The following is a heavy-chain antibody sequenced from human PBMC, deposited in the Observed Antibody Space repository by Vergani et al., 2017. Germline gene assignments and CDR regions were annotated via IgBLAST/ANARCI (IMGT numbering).Heavy chain of an antibody. J-gene: IGHJ4*02. CDR1: GFTFSSYE. D-gene: IGHD5-12*01. Sequence: EVQLVESGGGLVQPGGSLRLSCAASGFTFSSYEMNWVRQAPGKGLEWVSYISSSGSTIYYADSVKGRFTISRDNAKNSLYLQMNSLRAEDTAVYYCARVSGYDAGSYWGQGTLVTVSS. V-gene: IGHV3-48*03. CDR3: ARVSGYDAGSY. CDR2: ISSSGSTI.